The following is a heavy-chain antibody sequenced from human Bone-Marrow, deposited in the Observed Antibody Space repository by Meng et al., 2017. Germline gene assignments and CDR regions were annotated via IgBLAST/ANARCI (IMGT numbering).Heavy chain of an antibody. Sequence: GESLKISCAASGFTFSSYEMNWVRQAPGKGLEWVSYISSSGSTIYYADSVKGRFTISRDNAKNSLYLQMNSLRAEDTAVYYCARDPVTMIVALSNDAFDIWGQGTMVTVSS. CDR2: ISSSGSTI. CDR3: ARDPVTMIVALSNDAFDI. J-gene: IGHJ3*02. D-gene: IGHD3-22*01. V-gene: IGHV3-48*03. CDR1: GFTFSSYE.